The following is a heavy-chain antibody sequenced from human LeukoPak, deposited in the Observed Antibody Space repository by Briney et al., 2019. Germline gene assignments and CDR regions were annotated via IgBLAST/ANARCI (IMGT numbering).Heavy chain of an antibody. J-gene: IGHJ4*02. CDR1: GGTFSSYA. CDR3: ARADMVRGVTYFDY. Sequence: ASVKVSCKASGGTFSSYAISWVRQAPGHGLEWMGGIIPIFGTANYAQKFQGRVTITADKSTSTAYMELSSLRSEDTAVYYCARADMVRGVTYFDYWGQGTLVTVSS. V-gene: IGHV1-69*06. CDR2: IIPIFGTA. D-gene: IGHD3-10*01.